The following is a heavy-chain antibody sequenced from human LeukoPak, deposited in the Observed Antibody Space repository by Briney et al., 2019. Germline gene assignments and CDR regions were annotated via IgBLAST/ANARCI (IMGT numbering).Heavy chain of an antibody. Sequence: AGGSLRLSCAASGFTFSNYGLSWVRQAPGKGLEWVSGITGSGGSTYYADSVKGRFTISRDSSKNTLYLQKNSLRAEDTAIYYCARDERLLSFLKWGQGTLVTVSS. CDR1: GFTFSNYG. J-gene: IGHJ4*02. V-gene: IGHV3-23*01. CDR3: ARDERLLSFLK. D-gene: IGHD3-3*01. CDR2: ITGSGGST.